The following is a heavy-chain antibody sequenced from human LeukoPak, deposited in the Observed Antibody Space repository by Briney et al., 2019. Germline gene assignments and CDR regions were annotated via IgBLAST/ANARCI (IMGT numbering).Heavy chain of an antibody. D-gene: IGHD6-6*01. CDR2: ISYGGTKE. V-gene: IGHV3-30*04. Sequence: GGSLRLSCAASGMNFERYAMHWVRQRPGKGLEWVAVISYGGTKEYYADSVKGRFTISKDNSKNTLYLQMNSLRHEDTAVYYCARNKPITAFFGMDVWGQGTTVIVSS. CDR1: GMNFERYA. CDR3: ARNKPITAFFGMDV. J-gene: IGHJ6*02.